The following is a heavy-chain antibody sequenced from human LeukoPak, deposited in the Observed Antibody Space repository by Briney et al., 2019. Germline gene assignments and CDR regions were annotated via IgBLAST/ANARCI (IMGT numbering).Heavy chain of an antibody. CDR1: GGSISSYY. Sequence: SETLSLTCTVSGGSISSYYWSWIRQPPGKGLEWIGYIYTSGSTNYNPSLKSRVTISVDTSKNQFSLKLSSVTAADTAVYYCARHTMVRGVSGYYYYYMDVWGKGTTVTVSS. CDR3: ARHTMVRGVSGYYYYYMDV. J-gene: IGHJ6*03. V-gene: IGHV4-4*09. D-gene: IGHD3-10*01. CDR2: IYTSGST.